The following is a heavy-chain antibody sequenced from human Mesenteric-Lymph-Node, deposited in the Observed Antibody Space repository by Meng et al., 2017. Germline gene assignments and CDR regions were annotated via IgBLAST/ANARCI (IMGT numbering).Heavy chain of an antibody. CDR3: VRVRQYSFDY. Sequence: LSLTCAASGFTFSNFGMHWVRQAPGKGLEWVGRTRNKANSYTTEYAASVKGRFTISRDDSKNSLYLQMNSLKTEDTAVYYCVRVRQYSFDYWGRGTLVTVSS. J-gene: IGHJ4*02. V-gene: IGHV3-72*01. D-gene: IGHD4-11*01. CDR1: GFTFSNFG. CDR2: TRNKANSYTT.